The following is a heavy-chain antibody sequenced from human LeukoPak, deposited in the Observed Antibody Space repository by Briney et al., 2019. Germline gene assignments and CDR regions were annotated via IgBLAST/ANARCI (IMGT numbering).Heavy chain of an antibody. CDR2: IYSGGST. D-gene: IGHD5-12*01. CDR1: GFTVSSNY. J-gene: IGHJ4*02. CDR3: ARGGSDGYSGYDLGGHFDY. V-gene: IGHV3-66*01. Sequence: GGSLRHSCAASGFTVSSNYMSWVRQAPGKGLEWVSVIYSGGSTYYADSVKGRFTISRDNSKNTLYLQMNSLRAEDTAVYYCARGGSDGYSGYDLGGHFDYWGQGTLVTVSS.